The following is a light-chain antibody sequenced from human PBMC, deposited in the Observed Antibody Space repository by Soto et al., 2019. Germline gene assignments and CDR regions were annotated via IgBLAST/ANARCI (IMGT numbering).Light chain of an antibody. J-gene: IGKJ1*01. V-gene: IGKV1-5*03. CDR3: QHYSGDRET. Sequence: DILLTQSPSTLSASVGDRVTISCRASQSINKWLAWYQHKPGKAPNLLIYEVSTLHSGVPSRFSGSLSGTEFTLTISSLRPDDFATDYCQHYSGDRETFGQGTKVEI. CDR2: EVS. CDR1: QSINKW.